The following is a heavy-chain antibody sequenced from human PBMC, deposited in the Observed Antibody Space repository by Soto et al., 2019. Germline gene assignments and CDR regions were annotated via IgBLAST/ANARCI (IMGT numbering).Heavy chain of an antibody. CDR2: ISLYSDGT. J-gene: IGHJ5*02. V-gene: IGHV1-18*01. CDR1: GYTFSNYG. D-gene: IGHD2-2*01. CDR3: ARVVPGAEAWFGP. Sequence: ASVTVSCKTSGYTFSNYGITWVRQAPGQPLEWLGWISLYSDGTNYAQKFQGRVSMTTDTSTTTAYMELRSLRSDDTAVYYCARVVPGAEAWFGPWGQGTLVTDSS.